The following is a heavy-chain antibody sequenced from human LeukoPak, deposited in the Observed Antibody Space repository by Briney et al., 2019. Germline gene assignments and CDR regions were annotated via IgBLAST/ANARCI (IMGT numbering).Heavy chain of an antibody. CDR1: GFRFGSYV. V-gene: IGHV3-23*01. D-gene: IGHD1-26*01. J-gene: IGHJ4*02. CDR3: ARVDSGNYDY. CDR2: IDGSDGAS. Sequence: GGSLRLSCAASGFRFGSYVMSWVRQAPGKGLEYVSSIDGSDGASYYADSVKGRFTISRDNSKNTLFLQMNSLRVEDTAVYYCARVDSGNYDYWGQGTLLTVCS.